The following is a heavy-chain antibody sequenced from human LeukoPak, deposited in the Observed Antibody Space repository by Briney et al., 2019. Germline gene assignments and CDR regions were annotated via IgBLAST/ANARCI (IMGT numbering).Heavy chain of an antibody. J-gene: IGHJ4*02. CDR2: IYNGGST. D-gene: IGHD5-18*01. Sequence: GGSLRLSCAASGFTVSRTYMSWVRQAPGKGLGWVSVIYNGGSTYYADSVKGRFTISRDSSKNTVYLQLNSLRTEDSAVYYCARDGEYSYGYGFDYWGQGTLVTVSS. CDR3: ARDGEYSYGYGFDY. CDR1: GFTVSRTY. V-gene: IGHV3-66*01.